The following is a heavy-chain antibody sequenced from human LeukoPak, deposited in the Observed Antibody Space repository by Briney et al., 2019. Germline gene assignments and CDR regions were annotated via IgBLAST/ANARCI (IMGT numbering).Heavy chain of an antibody. Sequence: GGSLRLSCAASGFTVSSNYMSWVRQAPGKGLEWVSVVYSGGTTYYADSAKGRFTIFRDNPKNTLYLQMNSLRAEDTAVYYCARSAHAGTYFWFDYWGQGTLVTVSS. CDR2: VYSGGTT. V-gene: IGHV3-53*01. CDR3: ARSAHAGTYFWFDY. CDR1: GFTVSSNY. J-gene: IGHJ4*02. D-gene: IGHD1-26*01.